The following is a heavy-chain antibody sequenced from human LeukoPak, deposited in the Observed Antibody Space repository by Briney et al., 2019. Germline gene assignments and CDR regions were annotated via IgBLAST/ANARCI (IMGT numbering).Heavy chain of an antibody. V-gene: IGHV1-18*04. D-gene: IGHD3-3*01. CDR2: ISAYNGDT. J-gene: IGHJ6*02. CDR3: GRFFGVNNYQYNGVDV. CDR1: GYTFTSYY. Sequence: ASVKVSCKASGYTFTSYYMHWVRQAPGQGLEMMGWISAYNGDTKYSQRLQGRVTMTTDTATSTAYMELRSLRSDDTAVYYCGRFFGVNNYQYNGVDVWGQGTTVTVSS.